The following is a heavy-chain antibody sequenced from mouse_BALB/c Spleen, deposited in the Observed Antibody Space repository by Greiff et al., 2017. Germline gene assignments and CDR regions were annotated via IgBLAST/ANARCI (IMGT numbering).Heavy chain of an antibody. CDR3: ARRVYGAMDY. CDR2: INSNGGST. V-gene: IGHV5-6-3*01. D-gene: IGHD1-1*01. CDR1: GFTFSSYG. J-gene: IGHJ4*01. Sequence: EVQGVESGGGLVQPGGSLKLSCAASGFTFSSYGMSWVRQTPDKRLELVATINSNGGSTYYPDSVKGRFTISRDNAKNTLYLQMSSLKSEDTAMYYCARRVYGAMDYWGQGTSVTVSS.